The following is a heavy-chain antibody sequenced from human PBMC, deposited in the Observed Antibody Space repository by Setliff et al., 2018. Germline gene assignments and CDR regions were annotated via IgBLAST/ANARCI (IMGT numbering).Heavy chain of an antibody. V-gene: IGHV4-34*01. CDR1: GGSFSTYY. Sequence: SETLSLTCAVYGGSFSTYYWIWIRQPQGKGLEWIGEINHSGSTNYNPSLKSRVTISVDTSKNQFSLKLSSVTAADTAVYYCARPLAAGELSGAFDIWGQGTMVTVSS. CDR2: INHSGST. D-gene: IGHD6-13*01. CDR3: ARPLAAGELSGAFDI. J-gene: IGHJ3*02.